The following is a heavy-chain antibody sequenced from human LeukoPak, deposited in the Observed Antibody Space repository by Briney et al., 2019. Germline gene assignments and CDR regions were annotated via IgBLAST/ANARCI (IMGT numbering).Heavy chain of an antibody. CDR3: ARGVGSGYSLDY. CDR1: GYTFTSYA. D-gene: IGHD3-22*01. Sequence: ASLKVSCKASGYTFTSYAINWVRQATGQGLEWMGWMNPNSGNTGYAQKFQGRVTMTRNTSISTAYMELSSLRSEDTAVYYCARGVGSGYSLDYWGQGTLVTVSS. V-gene: IGHV1-8*01. J-gene: IGHJ4*02. CDR2: MNPNSGNT.